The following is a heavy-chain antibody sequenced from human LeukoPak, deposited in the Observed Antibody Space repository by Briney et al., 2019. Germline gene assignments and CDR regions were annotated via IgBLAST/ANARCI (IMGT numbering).Heavy chain of an antibody. CDR3: ARLLLDGYNVDY. J-gene: IGHJ4*02. CDR2: IDPSDSYT. V-gene: IGHV5-10-1*01. Sequence: KHGESLKISCKGSGYSFTSYWIIWVRQMPRKGLEWMGKIDPSDSYTNYSPSFQGHVTISADKSISTAYLQWSSLKASDTAMYYCARLLLDGYNVDYWGQGTLVTVSS. CDR1: GYSFTSYW. D-gene: IGHD5-24*01.